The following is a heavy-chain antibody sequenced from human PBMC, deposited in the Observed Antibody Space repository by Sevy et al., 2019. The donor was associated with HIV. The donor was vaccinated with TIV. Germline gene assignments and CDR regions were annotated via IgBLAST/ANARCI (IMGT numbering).Heavy chain of an antibody. J-gene: IGHJ4*02. CDR1: GFTFNNYW. D-gene: IGHD7-27*01. CDR3: ARSWDYWGQMGY. CDR2: IKLDGSDK. V-gene: IGHV3-7*03. Sequence: GGSLRLSCAASGFTFNNYWMTWVRQAPGKGLEWVANIKLDGSDKYYMETVKGRFNISRDNTKNSLYLQLNSLRAEDTDEYYCARSWDYWGQMGYWGQGTLVTVSS.